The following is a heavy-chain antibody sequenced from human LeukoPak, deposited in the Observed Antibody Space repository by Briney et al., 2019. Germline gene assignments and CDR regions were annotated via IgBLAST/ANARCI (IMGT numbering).Heavy chain of an antibody. CDR3: AKVLGYCNGGSCYSGAFDI. CDR1: GFTFDDYA. CDR2: ISWNSGSI. J-gene: IGHJ3*02. Sequence: PGGSLRLSCAASGFTFDDYAMHWVRQAPGKGLEWVSGISWNSGSIGYADSVKGRFTISRDNSKNTLYLQMNSLRAEDTAVYYCAKVLGYCNGGSCYSGAFDIWGQGTMVTVSS. D-gene: IGHD2-15*01. V-gene: IGHV3-9*01.